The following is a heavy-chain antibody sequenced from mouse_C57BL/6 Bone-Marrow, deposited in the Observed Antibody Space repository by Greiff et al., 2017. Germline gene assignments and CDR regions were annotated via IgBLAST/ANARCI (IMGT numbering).Heavy chain of an antibody. CDR2: IDPSDSYT. J-gene: IGHJ2*01. D-gene: IGHD1-1*01. CDR1: GYTFTSYW. CDR3: ASPYYGSSYY. V-gene: IGHV1-59*01. Sequence: QVQLQQPGAELVRPGTSVKLSRKASGYTFTSYWMHWVKQRPGQGLEWIGVIDPSDSYTNYNQKFKGKATLTVDTSSSTAYMQLSSLTSEDSAVYYCASPYYGSSYYWGQGTTLTVSS.